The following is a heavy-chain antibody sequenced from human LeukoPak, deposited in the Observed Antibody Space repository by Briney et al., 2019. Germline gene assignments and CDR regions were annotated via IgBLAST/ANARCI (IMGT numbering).Heavy chain of an antibody. CDR2: VSWNSGSI. CDR1: GFTFDDYA. Sequence: GGSLRLSCAASGFTFDDYAMHWVRQAPGKGLEWVSGVSWNSGSIGYADSVKGRFTISRDNAKNSLYLQMNSLRAEDMALYYCAKAVAPYYYMDVWSKGTTVTVSS. V-gene: IGHV3-9*03. CDR3: AKAVAPYYYMDV. J-gene: IGHJ6*03. D-gene: IGHD6-19*01.